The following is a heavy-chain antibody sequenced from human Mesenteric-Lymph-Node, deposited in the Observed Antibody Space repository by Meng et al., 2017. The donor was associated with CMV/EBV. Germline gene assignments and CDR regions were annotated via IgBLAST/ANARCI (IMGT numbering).Heavy chain of an antibody. Sequence: SVKVSCKASGGTFSSYAISWVRQAPGQGLEWMGGIIPIFGTANYAQKFQGRVTMTRDTSISTAYMELSRLRSDDTAVYYCARDRIAAAGTPQYYYYGMDVWGQGTTVTVSS. J-gene: IGHJ6*02. CDR3: ARDRIAAAGTPQYYYYGMDV. CDR1: GGTFSSYA. D-gene: IGHD6-13*01. V-gene: IGHV1-69*05. CDR2: IIPIFGTA.